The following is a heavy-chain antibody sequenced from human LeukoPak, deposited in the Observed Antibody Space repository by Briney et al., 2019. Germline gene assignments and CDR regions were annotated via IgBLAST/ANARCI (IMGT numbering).Heavy chain of an antibody. CDR2: IKQDGSEK. CDR3: EKKNFWGGGGYGGYYFDY. J-gene: IGHJ4*02. CDR1: GFTFSSYW. V-gene: IGHV3-7*01. Sequence: GGSLRLSCAASGFTFSSYWMSWVRQAPGKGLEWVANIKQDGSEKYYVDSVKGRFTISRDNAKNSLYLQMNSLRAEDTAVYYGEKKNFWGGGGYGGYYFDYGRRGPLVTVSS. D-gene: IGHD3-3*01.